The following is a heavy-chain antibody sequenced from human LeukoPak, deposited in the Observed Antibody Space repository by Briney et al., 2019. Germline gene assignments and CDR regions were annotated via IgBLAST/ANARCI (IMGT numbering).Heavy chain of an antibody. J-gene: IGHJ4*02. D-gene: IGHD3-3*01. V-gene: IGHV3-23*01. CDR3: AKDSTYYDFWSGFDY. CDR1: GFTFSSYA. Sequence: GGSLRLSCAASGFTFSSYAMTWVRQAPGKGLEWVSTISGSGGSTYYADSVKGRVTISRDNSKNTLYLQMNSLRAEDTAVYYCAKDSTYYDFWSGFDYWGQGTLVTVSS. CDR2: ISGSGGST.